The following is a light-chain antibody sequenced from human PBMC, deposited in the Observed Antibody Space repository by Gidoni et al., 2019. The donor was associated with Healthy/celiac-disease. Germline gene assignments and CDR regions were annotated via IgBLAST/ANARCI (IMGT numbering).Light chain of an antibody. CDR1: QSVSSSY. Sequence: EIVLTQSPGTLSLSPGERATLSCRASQSVSSSYLAWYQQKPGQAPRLLIYGASSRATGIPDRFSGSGPGTDFTLTSSRLEPEDFAVYYCQQYGSSPGTFGQGTKVEIK. V-gene: IGKV3-20*01. CDR3: QQYGSSPGT. J-gene: IGKJ1*01. CDR2: GAS.